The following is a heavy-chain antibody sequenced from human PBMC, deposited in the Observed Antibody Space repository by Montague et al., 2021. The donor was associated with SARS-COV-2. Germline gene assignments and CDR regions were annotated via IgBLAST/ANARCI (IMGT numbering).Heavy chain of an antibody. D-gene: IGHD3-3*01. Sequence: PALVTPTQTPTLTCTFSGFSLTTTGAGVNWIRQPPGKALEWLALIFWDDDKRYSPSRKSRLTITKDISKNHVVLTMANMDPADTATYYCAHQTRFASGMDVWGQGTTVTVSS. J-gene: IGHJ6*02. CDR2: IFWDDDK. V-gene: IGHV2-5*02. CDR3: AHQTRFASGMDV. CDR1: GFSLTTTGAG.